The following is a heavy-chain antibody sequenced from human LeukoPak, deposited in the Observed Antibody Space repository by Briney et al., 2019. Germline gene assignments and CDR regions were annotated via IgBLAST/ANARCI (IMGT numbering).Heavy chain of an antibody. CDR2: VYTSGSI. CDR1: GASISSYY. Sequence: PSETLSLTCTVSGASISSYYWSWIRQPAGKGLEWIGRVYTSGSINYNPSLKSRVTISVDASKNQFSLKLSSMTAADTAVYYCARGAYYHDSSDWGQGTLVTVSS. J-gene: IGHJ4*02. V-gene: IGHV4-4*07. CDR3: ARGAYYHDSSD. D-gene: IGHD3-22*01.